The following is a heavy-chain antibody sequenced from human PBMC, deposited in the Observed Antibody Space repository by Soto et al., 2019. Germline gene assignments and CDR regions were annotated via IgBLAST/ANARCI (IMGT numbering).Heavy chain of an antibody. Sequence: GASVKVSCKASGGTFSSYAISWVRQAPGQGLEWMGGIIPIFGTANYAQKFQGRVTITADKSTSTAYMELSSLRSEDTAVYYCARSGETEDIVVVVAAQPFDYWGQGTLVTVSS. D-gene: IGHD2-15*01. CDR3: ARSGETEDIVVVVAAQPFDY. V-gene: IGHV1-69*06. CDR2: IIPIFGTA. J-gene: IGHJ4*02. CDR1: GGTFSSYA.